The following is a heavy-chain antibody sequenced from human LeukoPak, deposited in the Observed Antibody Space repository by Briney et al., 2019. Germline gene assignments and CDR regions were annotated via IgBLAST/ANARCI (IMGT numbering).Heavy chain of an antibody. CDR2: IYYSGST. CDR1: GGSISSRSYY. CDR3: ARLGCIAAPKGDY. V-gene: IGHV4-39*01. D-gene: IGHD6-13*01. Sequence: SETLSLTCTVSGGSISSRSYYWGWIRQPPGKGLEWIGSIYYSGSTYYNPSLKSRFTISVDTSKNQFSLKLSSVTAADTAVYYCARLGCIAAPKGDYWGQGTLVTVSS. J-gene: IGHJ4*02.